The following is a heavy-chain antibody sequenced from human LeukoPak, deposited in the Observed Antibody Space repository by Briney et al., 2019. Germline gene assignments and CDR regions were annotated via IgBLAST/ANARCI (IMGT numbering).Heavy chain of an antibody. CDR2: IYTSGST. V-gene: IGHV4-4*07. Sequence: SSETLSLTCTVSGGSISSYYWSWIRQPAGKGLEWIGRIYTSGSTNYNPSLKSRVTMSVDTSKNQFSLKLSSVTAADTAVYYCARGKDYYDSSGYSPSYDYWGQGTLVTVSS. D-gene: IGHD3-22*01. CDR3: ARGKDYYDSSGYSPSYDY. CDR1: GGSISSYY. J-gene: IGHJ4*02.